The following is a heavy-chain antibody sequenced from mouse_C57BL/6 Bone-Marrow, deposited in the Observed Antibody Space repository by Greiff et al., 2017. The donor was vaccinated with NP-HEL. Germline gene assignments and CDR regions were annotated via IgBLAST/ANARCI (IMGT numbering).Heavy chain of an antibody. Sequence: VQLQQSGAELMKPGASVKLSCKATGYTFTGYWIEWVKQRPGHGLEWIGEILPGSGSTNYNEKFKGKATLTAATSSNTAYMQRSSLTTEDSAIYYCARMDYYGRRTYYYAMDDWGQGTSVTVSS. V-gene: IGHV1-9*01. CDR2: ILPGSGST. D-gene: IGHD1-1*01. CDR3: ARMDYYGRRTYYYAMDD. CDR1: GYTFTGYW. J-gene: IGHJ4*01.